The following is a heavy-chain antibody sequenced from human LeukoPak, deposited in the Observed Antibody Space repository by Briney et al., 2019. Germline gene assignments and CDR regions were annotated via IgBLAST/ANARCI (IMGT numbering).Heavy chain of an antibody. J-gene: IGHJ4*02. CDR1: GFTFSGYD. Sequence: GGSLRLSCAASGFTFSGYDMNWVRQAPGKGLEWVSFISSSRSYIYYADSVKGRFTISRDNAKNSLYLQMNSLRAEDTAVYYCARFIAAPYYFDYWGRGILVTVSS. CDR2: ISSSRSYI. V-gene: IGHV3-21*01. CDR3: ARFIAAPYYFDY. D-gene: IGHD6-13*01.